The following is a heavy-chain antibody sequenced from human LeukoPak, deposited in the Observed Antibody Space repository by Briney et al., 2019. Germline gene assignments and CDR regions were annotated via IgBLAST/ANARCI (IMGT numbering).Heavy chain of an antibody. CDR2: ISSGSTTI. CDR3: AREYVWGSSRYLDY. CDR1: GFTFSSYS. J-gene: IGHJ4*02. D-gene: IGHD3-16*02. Sequence: PGGSLRLSCAASGFTFSSYSINWVRQAPGKGLEWVSFISSGSTTIFYADSVKGRFTISSDNAKNSLHLQLNSLRAEDTAVYYCAREYVWGSSRYLDYWGQGTLVTVSS. V-gene: IGHV3-48*04.